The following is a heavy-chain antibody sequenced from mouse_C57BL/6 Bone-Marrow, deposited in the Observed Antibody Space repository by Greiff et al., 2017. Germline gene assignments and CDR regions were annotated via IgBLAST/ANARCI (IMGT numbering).Heavy chain of an antibody. CDR2: IDPSASYT. CDR1: GYTFTSYW. Sequence: QVQLQQPGAELVMPGASVKLSCKASGYTFTSYWMHWVKQRPGQGLEWIGEIDPSASYTNYNQKFKGKSTLTVDKSSSTAYMQLGSLTSEDSAVYYCAKLVPHPWFAYWGQGTLVTVSA. J-gene: IGHJ3*01. V-gene: IGHV1-69*01. D-gene: IGHD4-1*01. CDR3: AKLVPHPWFAY.